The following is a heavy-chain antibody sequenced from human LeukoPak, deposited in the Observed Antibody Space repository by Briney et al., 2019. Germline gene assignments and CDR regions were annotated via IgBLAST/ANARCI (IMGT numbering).Heavy chain of an antibody. Sequence: PGGSLRLSCSASGFTFTNYYMSWVRQAPGKGLEWVSIIYSAGNTYYADSVKGRFTISRGNSKNTLYLQMNSLRVEDTAVYYCARAIGSPDAFDVWGQGTMVTVSS. J-gene: IGHJ3*01. CDR3: ARAIGSPDAFDV. CDR2: IYSAGNT. V-gene: IGHV3-53*01. CDR1: GFTFTNYY. D-gene: IGHD3-10*01.